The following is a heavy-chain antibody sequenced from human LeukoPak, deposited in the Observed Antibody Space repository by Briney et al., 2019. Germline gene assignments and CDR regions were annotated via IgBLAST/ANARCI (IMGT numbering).Heavy chain of an antibody. Sequence: SETLSLTCAVSGGSISSSNWWSWVRQPPGKGLEWIGEIYHSGSTNYNPSLKSRVTISVDKSKNQFSLKLSSATAADTAVYYCARLRGYSYGTDAFDIWGQGTMVTVSS. CDR2: IYHSGST. D-gene: IGHD5-18*01. CDR3: ARLRGYSYGTDAFDI. V-gene: IGHV4-4*02. CDR1: GGSISSSNW. J-gene: IGHJ3*02.